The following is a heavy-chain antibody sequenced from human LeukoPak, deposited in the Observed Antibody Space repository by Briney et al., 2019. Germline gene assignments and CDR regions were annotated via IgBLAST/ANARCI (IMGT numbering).Heavy chain of an antibody. CDR3: AREVYDILTGYPS. D-gene: IGHD3-9*01. J-gene: IGHJ4*02. V-gene: IGHV4-39*02. CDR2: IYYSGST. Sequence: PSETLSLTCTVSGGSISSSSYYWGWIRQPPGKGLEWIGSIYYSGSTYYNPSLKSRVTISVDTSKNQFSLKLSSVTAADTAVYYCAREVYDILTGYPSWGQGTLVTVSS. CDR1: GGSISSSSYY.